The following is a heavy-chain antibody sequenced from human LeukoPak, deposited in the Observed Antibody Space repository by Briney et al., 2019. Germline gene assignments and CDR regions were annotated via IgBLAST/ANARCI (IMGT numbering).Heavy chain of an antibody. CDR3: ARGRITMVRGVIKTGTDY. CDR2: IYTSGST. V-gene: IGHV4-4*07. Sequence: PSETLSLTCTVSGGSISSYYWSWIRQPAGKGLEWIGRIYTSGSTNYNPSLKSRVTMSVDTSKNQFSLKLSSVTAADTAVYYCARGRITMVRGVIKTGTDYWGQGTLVTVSS. D-gene: IGHD3-10*01. J-gene: IGHJ4*02. CDR1: GGSISSYY.